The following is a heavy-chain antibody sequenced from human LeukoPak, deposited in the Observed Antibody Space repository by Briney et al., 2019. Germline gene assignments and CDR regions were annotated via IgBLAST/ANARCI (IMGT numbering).Heavy chain of an antibody. CDR2: IYPGDSAT. J-gene: IGHJ4*02. CDR1: GYSFTSYW. Sequence: LGESLEISWKGSGYSFTSYWIGWVRQMPGKGLEWMGIIYPGDSATRYSPSFQGQVTISADKSISTAYLQWSSLKASDTAMYYCARQGRAAAGDLDYWGQGTLVTASS. CDR3: ARQGRAAAGDLDY. V-gene: IGHV5-51*01. D-gene: IGHD6-13*01.